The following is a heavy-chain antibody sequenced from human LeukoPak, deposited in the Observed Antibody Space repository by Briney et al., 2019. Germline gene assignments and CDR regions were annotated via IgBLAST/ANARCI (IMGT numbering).Heavy chain of an antibody. CDR2: ISSSGRTI. Sequence: GGSLRLSCAASGFTFSDYYMSWIRQAPGKGLEWVSYISSSGRTIHYADSVKGRFSISRDNAKNSLFLQMNSLRDEDTAVYYCASGFSSSPYFDYWGQGTLVTVSS. D-gene: IGHD6-6*01. J-gene: IGHJ4*02. V-gene: IGHV3-11*04. CDR3: ASGFSSSPYFDY. CDR1: GFTFSDYY.